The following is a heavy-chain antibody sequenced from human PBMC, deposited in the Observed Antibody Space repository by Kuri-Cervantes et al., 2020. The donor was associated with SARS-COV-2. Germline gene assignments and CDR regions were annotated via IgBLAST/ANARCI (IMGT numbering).Heavy chain of an antibody. CDR2: IWYDGENE. V-gene: IGHV3-33*08. CDR1: GFTFSSYA. Sequence: GESLKISCAASGFTFSSYAMHWVRQAPGKGLEWVAVIWYDGENEYYAGSVKGRFTISRDNSKNTVSLHMNSLRAEDTAMYYCARGAANYYYMGVWGKGTTVTVSS. D-gene: IGHD3-16*01. CDR3: ARGAANYYYMGV. J-gene: IGHJ6*03.